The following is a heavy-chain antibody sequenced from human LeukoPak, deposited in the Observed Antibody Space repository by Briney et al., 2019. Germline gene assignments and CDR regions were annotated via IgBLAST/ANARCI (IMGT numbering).Heavy chain of an antibody. CDR3: ARGAQWELHYFDY. Sequence: ASVKVSCKASGGTCSSYAISWVRQAPGQGLEWMGRIIPIFGTANYAQKFQGRVTITTDESTSTAYMELSSLRSEDTAVCYCARGAQWELHYFDYWGQGTLVTVSS. CDR1: GGTCSSYA. CDR2: IIPIFGTA. J-gene: IGHJ4*02. V-gene: IGHV1-69*05. D-gene: IGHD1-26*01.